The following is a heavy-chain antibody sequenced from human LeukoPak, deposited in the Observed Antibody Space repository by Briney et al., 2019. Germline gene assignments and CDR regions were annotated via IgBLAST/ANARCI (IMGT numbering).Heavy chain of an antibody. V-gene: IGHV3-53*01. CDR2: LYTGGDT. J-gene: IGHJ4*02. D-gene: IGHD1-1*01. Sequence: GGSLRLSCAVSGFTVSAHYMSWVHQAPGKGLECVSFLYTGGDTYYADSVKGRFTISRDDVKNMLYLQMNSLRVEDTGLYYCSTVEHFWGQGTLDTVSS. CDR3: STVEHF. CDR1: GFTVSAHY.